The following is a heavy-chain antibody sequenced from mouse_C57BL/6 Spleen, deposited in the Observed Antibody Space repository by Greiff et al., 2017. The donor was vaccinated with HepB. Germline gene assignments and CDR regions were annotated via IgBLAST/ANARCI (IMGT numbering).Heavy chain of an antibody. Sequence: QVQLQQSGAELVKPGASVKLSCKASGYTFTSYWMQWVKQRPGQGLEWIGEIDPSDSYTNYNQKFKGKATLTVDTSSSTAYMQLSSLTSEDSAVYYCASYYGSSLYAMDYWGQGTSVTVSS. J-gene: IGHJ4*01. CDR3: ASYYGSSLYAMDY. CDR1: GYTFTSYW. V-gene: IGHV1-50*01. D-gene: IGHD1-1*01. CDR2: IDPSDSYT.